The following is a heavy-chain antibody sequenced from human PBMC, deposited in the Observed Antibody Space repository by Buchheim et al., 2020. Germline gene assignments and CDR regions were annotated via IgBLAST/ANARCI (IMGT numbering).Heavy chain of an antibody. CDR3: AEVYEFDY. CDR1: GFTFSNYP. J-gene: IGHJ4*02. V-gene: IGHV3-23*01. D-gene: IGHD3-16*01. CDR2: VISTGDVT. Sequence: DVQLLVSGGNLIQPGGSLRLSCAASGFTFSNYPMTWVRQAPGKGLEWVSSVISTGDVTSYADSVKGRFTISRDNAKNSLYLQMNSLRAEDTAVYYCAEVYEFDYWGQGTL.